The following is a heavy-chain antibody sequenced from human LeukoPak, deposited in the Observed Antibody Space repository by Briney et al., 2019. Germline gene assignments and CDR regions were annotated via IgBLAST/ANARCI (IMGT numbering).Heavy chain of an antibody. CDR1: GGSISSYY. V-gene: IGHV4-59*01. D-gene: IGHD4-23*01. Sequence: SETLSLTCTVSGGSISSYYWSWIRQPPGKGLEWIGYIFSSGSTNYNPSLKSRVTISVDTSKNQFSLKLTSVTAADTAVYYSARGEYGVNSGFWGLFDHWGEGALVTVSS. CDR2: IFSSGST. CDR3: ARGEYGVNSGFWGLFDH. J-gene: IGHJ4*02.